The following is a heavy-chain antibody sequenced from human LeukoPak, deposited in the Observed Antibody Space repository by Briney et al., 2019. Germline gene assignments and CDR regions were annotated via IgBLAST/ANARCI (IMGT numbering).Heavy chain of an antibody. V-gene: IGHV1-2*04. J-gene: IGHJ4*02. D-gene: IGHD6-6*01. CDR2: INPNSGGT. Sequence: ASVKVSCKASGYTFTGYYMHWVRQAPGQGLEWMGWINPNSGGTNYAQKFQGWVTMTRDTSISTAYMELSRLRSDDTAVYYCARDQSEYSSPEDYWGQGTLVTVSS. CDR1: GYTFTGYY. CDR3: ARDQSEYSSPEDY.